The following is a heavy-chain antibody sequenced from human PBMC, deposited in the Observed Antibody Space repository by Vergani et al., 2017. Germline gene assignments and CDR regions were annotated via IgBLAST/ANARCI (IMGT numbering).Heavy chain of an antibody. CDR3: ARGYMFEQVIDY. Sequence: QGQLVESGGGIVQPGRSLTLSCVASRSTFKTYGMHWVRQAPGKGLEWVGLIYYDGSNAYYADSVKGRFTISRDNSKNTLYLQMSSLRAEDTAVYYCARGYMFEQVIDYWGQGTLVTVSS. D-gene: IGHD3-10*02. CDR1: RSTFKTYG. V-gene: IGHV3-33*01. CDR2: IYYDGSNA. J-gene: IGHJ4*02.